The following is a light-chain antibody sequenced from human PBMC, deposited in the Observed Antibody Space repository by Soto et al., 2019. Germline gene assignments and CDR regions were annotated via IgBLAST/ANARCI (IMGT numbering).Light chain of an antibody. J-gene: IGKJ1*01. CDR1: QSISSY. Sequence: DIQMTHSPSSLSASVRYRVTFTFLANQSISSYLNWYQQKPGKAPKLLIYAASSLQSGVPSRFSGSGSGTDFTLTISSLQPEDFATYYCQQSYSTPRTFGQGTEVDIK. V-gene: IGKV1-39*01. CDR2: AAS. CDR3: QQSYSTPRT.